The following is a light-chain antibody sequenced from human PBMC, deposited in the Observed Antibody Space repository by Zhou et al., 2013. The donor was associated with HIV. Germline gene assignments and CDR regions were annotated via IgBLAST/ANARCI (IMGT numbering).Light chain of an antibody. V-gene: IGKV1-39*01. CDR2: AAS. CDR1: QSISSY. Sequence: DIQMTQSPSSLSASVGDRVTITCRASQSISSYLNWYQQKPGKAPKLLIYAASTLQSGVPSRFSGSESGTDFTLTISSLQPEDFAAYYCQQTYSTPMWTFGQGTKVEIK. J-gene: IGKJ1*01. CDR3: QQTYSTPMWT.